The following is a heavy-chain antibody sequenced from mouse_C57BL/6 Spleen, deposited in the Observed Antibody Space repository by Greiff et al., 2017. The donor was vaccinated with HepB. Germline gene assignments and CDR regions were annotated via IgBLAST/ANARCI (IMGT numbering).Heavy chain of an antibody. CDR2: IDPSDSET. CDR1: GYTFTSYW. V-gene: IGHV1-52*01. Sequence: VQLQQPGAELVRPGSSVKLSCKASGYTFTSYWMHWVKQRPIQGLEWIGNIDPSDSETHYNQKFKDKATLTVDKSSSTAYMQLSSLTSEDSAVYYCARVDSSGLYYAMDYWGQGTSVTVSS. J-gene: IGHJ4*01. D-gene: IGHD3-2*02. CDR3: ARVDSSGLYYAMDY.